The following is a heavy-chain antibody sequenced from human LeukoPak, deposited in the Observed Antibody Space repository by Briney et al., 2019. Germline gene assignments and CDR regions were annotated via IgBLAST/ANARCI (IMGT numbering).Heavy chain of an antibody. CDR3: ASGEMVGPFDY. D-gene: IGHD3-10*01. CDR1: GGSISNTFYY. V-gene: IGHV4-39*07. CDR2: INYSGST. J-gene: IGHJ4*02. Sequence: SETLSLTCTVSGGSISNTFYYWGWIRQPPGKGLEWIGSINYSGSTYYNPSLKSRVTISVDTSKNQFSLKLSSVTAADTAVYYCASGEMVGPFDYWGQGTLVTVSS.